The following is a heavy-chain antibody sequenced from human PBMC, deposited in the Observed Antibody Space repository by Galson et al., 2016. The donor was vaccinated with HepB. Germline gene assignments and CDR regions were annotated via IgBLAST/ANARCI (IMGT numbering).Heavy chain of an antibody. V-gene: IGHV1-69*06. Sequence: SVKVSCKASGGTFSSYAISWVRQAPGQGLEWMGGIIPIFGTTNYAQKFQGRVTITADKSTSTAYMELSSLRSEDTAVYYCARGYCSGGSCYSVFDYWGQGTLVTVSS. D-gene: IGHD2-15*01. CDR3: ARGYCSGGSCYSVFDY. CDR2: IIPIFGTT. CDR1: GGTFSSYA. J-gene: IGHJ4*02.